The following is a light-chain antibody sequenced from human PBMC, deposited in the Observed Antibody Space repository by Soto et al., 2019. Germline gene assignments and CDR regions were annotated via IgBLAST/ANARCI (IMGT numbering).Light chain of an antibody. J-gene: IGLJ1*01. CDR1: SSDVGGYNY. CDR2: EVS. V-gene: IGLV2-14*01. Sequence: QSALTQPASVSGSPGQSITISCTGTSSDVGGYNYVSWYQQHPAKAPKLMIYEVSHRPSGVSNRFSGSKSGNTASLTISGLQAEDEADYYCSSYTSSSTLVFGTGTKLTVL. CDR3: SSYTSSSTLV.